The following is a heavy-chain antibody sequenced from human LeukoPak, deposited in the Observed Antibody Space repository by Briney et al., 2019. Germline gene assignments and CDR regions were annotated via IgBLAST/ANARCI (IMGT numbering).Heavy chain of an antibody. CDR2: INNVGSHI. CDR3: SRDPTYYLRYGYFDY. CDR1: GFTFSSYA. D-gene: IGHD1-26*01. Sequence: GGSLRLSCTASGFTFSSYAMSWVRQAPGKGLEWVSSINNVGSHIYYAGSVKGRFTISRDNTKNSLYLQMNSLRAEDTAVYYCSRDPTYYLRYGYFDYWGQGALVTVSS. V-gene: IGHV3-21*01. J-gene: IGHJ4*02.